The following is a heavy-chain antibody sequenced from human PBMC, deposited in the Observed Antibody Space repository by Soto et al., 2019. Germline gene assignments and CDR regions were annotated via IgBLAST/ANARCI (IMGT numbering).Heavy chain of an antibody. CDR1: GFTFTRYS. CDR2: ISSTTNYI. J-gene: IGHJ6*02. D-gene: IGHD2-2*02. CDR3: AREYTAWPLAYGLDV. Sequence: GGSLRLSCAASGFTFTRYSMNWVRQAPGKGLEWVPSISSTTNYIYYADSMKGRFTVSRDNAKNSVYLEMNSLSAEDTALYYCAREYTAWPLAYGLDVWGQGTTVTVSS. V-gene: IGHV3-21*01.